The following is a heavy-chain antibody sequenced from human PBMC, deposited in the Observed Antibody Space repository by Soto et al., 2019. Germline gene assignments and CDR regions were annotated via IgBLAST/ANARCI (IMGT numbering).Heavy chain of an antibody. Sequence: SAKVSCKASGGTFSSYTISWVRQAPGQGLEWMGRIIPILGIANYAQKFQGRVTITADKSTSTAYMELSSLRSEDTAVYYCARVGYYDSSGYYDYWGQGTLVTVSS. V-gene: IGHV1-69*02. CDR2: IIPILGIA. D-gene: IGHD3-22*01. CDR3: ARVGYYDSSGYYDY. J-gene: IGHJ4*02. CDR1: GGTFSSYT.